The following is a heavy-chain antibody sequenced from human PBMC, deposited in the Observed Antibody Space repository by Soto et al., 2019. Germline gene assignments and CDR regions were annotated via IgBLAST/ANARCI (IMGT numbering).Heavy chain of an antibody. CDR3: ARHFDSSGYAMNWFDP. CDR2: IYYSGST. Sequence: SETLSLTCTVSGGSISRYYWSWIRQPPGKGLEWIGYIYYSGSTNYNPSLKSRVTISVDTSKNQFSLRLSSVTAADTAVYYCARHFDSSGYAMNWFDPWGQGTLVTVS. CDR1: GGSISRYY. V-gene: IGHV4-59*08. D-gene: IGHD3-22*01. J-gene: IGHJ5*02.